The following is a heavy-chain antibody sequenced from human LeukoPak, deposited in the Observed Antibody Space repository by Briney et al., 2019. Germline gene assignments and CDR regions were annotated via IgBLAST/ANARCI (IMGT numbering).Heavy chain of an antibody. CDR3: ARGGGLDV. J-gene: IGHJ6*02. Sequence: GGSLRLSCAASGFTFSSYRVNWARQAPGKGLEWVASINHNGNVNYYVDSVKGRFTISRDNAKNSLYLQMSNLRAEDTAVYFCARGGGLDVWGQGATVTVSS. D-gene: IGHD3-16*01. CDR2: INHNGNVN. CDR1: GFTFSSYR. V-gene: IGHV3-7*03.